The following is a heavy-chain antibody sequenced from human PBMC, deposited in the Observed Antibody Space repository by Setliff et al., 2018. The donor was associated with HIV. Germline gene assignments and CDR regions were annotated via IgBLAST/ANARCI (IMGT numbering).Heavy chain of an antibody. D-gene: IGHD3-10*01. V-gene: IGHV4-4*07. J-gene: IGHJ4*02. CDR1: GGSISSYY. CDR3: ARASITMVRVVN. CDR2: IFTSGHT. Sequence: PSETLSLTCSVPGGSISSYYWSWIRQPAGKGLEWIGRIFTSGHTNYNPSLESRVTMSVDTSKDQFSLKLTSVTAADTAVYYCARASITMVRVVNWGQGTLVTVSS.